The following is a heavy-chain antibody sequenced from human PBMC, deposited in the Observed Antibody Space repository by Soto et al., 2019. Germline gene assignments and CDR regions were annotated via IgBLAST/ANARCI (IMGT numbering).Heavy chain of an antibody. V-gene: IGHV4-30-2*03. D-gene: IGHD6-19*01. J-gene: IGHJ4*02. CDR2: IYYSGTT. Sequence: SETLSLTCVVSGGSISSGGYFWSWIRQPPGKGLEWIGYIYYSGTTYYNPSLKSRVTISVETSQNQFSLRLNSVTAADTAVYFCARHGSQWVVRGGGLEHWGQGTLVTVSS. CDR1: GGSISSGGYF. CDR3: ARHGSQWVVRGGGLEH.